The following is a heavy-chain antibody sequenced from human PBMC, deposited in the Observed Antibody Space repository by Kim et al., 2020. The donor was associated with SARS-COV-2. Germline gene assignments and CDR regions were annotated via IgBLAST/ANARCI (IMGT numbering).Heavy chain of an antibody. V-gene: IGHV1-46*01. D-gene: IGHD1-26*01. J-gene: IGHJ6*02. Sequence: ASVKVSCKASGYTLTSYYMHWVRQAPGQGLEWMGIINPSGGSTSYAQKFQGRVTMTRDTSTSTVYMELSSLRSEDTAVYYCARDLFVNGQWELPRPYYYYGMDVWGQGTTVTVSS. CDR2: INPSGGST. CDR3: ARDLFVNGQWELPRPYYYYGMDV. CDR1: GYTLTSYY.